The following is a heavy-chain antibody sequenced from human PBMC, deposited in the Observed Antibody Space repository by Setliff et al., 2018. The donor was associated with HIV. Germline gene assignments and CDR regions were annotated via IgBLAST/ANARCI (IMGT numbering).Heavy chain of an antibody. CDR1: GGSVSSGSYY. CDR2: IYYSGST. Sequence: SETLSLTCTVSGGSVSSGSYYWSWIRQPPGKGLEWIGYIYYSGSTNYSPSLRSRVTLSVDTSKNQFSLQLTSVTAVDTAVYYCARKPDSRNWFDPWGQGTLVTVSS. J-gene: IGHJ5*02. CDR3: ARKPDSRNWFDP. V-gene: IGHV4-61*01.